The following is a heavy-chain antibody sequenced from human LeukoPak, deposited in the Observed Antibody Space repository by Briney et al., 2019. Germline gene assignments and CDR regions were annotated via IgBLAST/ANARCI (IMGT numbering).Heavy chain of an antibody. J-gene: IGHJ4*02. D-gene: IGHD2-15*01. CDR2: ISGSGGST. V-gene: IGHV3-23*01. CDR3: AKGGCSGGSCYYPYYFDY. Sequence: GGSLRLSCAASGFTFSSYAMSWVRQAPGKGLEWVSAISGSGGSTYYADSVKGRFTISRDNSKNTLYLQMNSLGAEDTAVYYCAKGGCSGGSCYYPYYFDYWGQGTLVTVSS. CDR1: GFTFSSYA.